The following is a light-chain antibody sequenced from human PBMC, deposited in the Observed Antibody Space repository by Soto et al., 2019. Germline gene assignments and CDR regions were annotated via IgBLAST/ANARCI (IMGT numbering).Light chain of an antibody. CDR2: DNA. Sequence: QSVLTQPPSVSAAPGQKVTISCSGSSSNIGDNHVSWYQQFPGTAPKLLIYDNANRPSGIPVRVSASKSGTSVSLAITGLQPGDEADYYCGAWDSSLSAWLFGGGTKLTVL. J-gene: IGLJ3*02. CDR3: GAWDSSLSAWL. V-gene: IGLV1-51*01. CDR1: SSNIGDNH.